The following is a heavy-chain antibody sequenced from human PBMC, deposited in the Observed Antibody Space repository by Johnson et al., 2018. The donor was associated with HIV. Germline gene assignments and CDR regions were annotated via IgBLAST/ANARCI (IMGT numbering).Heavy chain of an antibody. CDR2: IGTPGNT. Sequence: MLLVVSGGGVVRPGGSLRLSCAASGFTFDDYGMNWVRQATGKGLEWVSAIGTPGNTYYPGSVKGRFTISRENAKNSLHLQMNNLRAGDTAVYYCARGVSMFSSSWLESYAFDIWGQGTMVSVSS. V-gene: IGHV3-13*01. D-gene: IGHD6-13*01. J-gene: IGHJ3*02. CDR3: ARGVSMFSSSWLESYAFDI. CDR1: GFTFDDYG.